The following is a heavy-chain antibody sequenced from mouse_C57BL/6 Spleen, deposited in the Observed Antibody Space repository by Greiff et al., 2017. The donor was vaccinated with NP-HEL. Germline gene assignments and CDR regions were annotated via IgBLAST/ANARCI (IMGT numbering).Heavy chain of an antibody. CDR3: ARSRDGYYGY. Sequence: EVKVVESGGDLVKPGGSLKLSCAASGFTFSSYGMSWVRQTPDKRLEWVATISSGGSYTYYPDSVKGRFTISRDNAKNTLYLQMSSLKSEDTAMYYCARSRDGYYGYWGQGTTLTVSS. V-gene: IGHV5-6*01. CDR2: ISSGGSYT. D-gene: IGHD2-3*01. CDR1: GFTFSSYG. J-gene: IGHJ2*01.